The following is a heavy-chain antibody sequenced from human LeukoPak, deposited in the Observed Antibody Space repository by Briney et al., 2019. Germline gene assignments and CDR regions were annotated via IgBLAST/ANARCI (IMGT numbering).Heavy chain of an antibody. CDR2: INTDGQTT. V-gene: IGHV3-74*01. D-gene: IGHD3-16*01. Sequence: GGSLRLSCAASGFTFSNYWMHWVRQAPGKGLVWVSRINTDGQTTSYADSVKGRFSISRDNAKNTLYLQMSNLRAEDTAVYFCARGGGLDVWGQGATVTVSS. CDR1: GFTFSNYW. CDR3: ARGGGLDV. J-gene: IGHJ6*02.